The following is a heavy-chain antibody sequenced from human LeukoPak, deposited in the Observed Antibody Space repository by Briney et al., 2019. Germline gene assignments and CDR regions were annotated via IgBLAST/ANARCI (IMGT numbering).Heavy chain of an antibody. CDR3: AGRDY. CDR2: LYTSGTT. CDR1: GAPISRYY. Sequence: PSETLSLTCAVSGAPISRYYWSWIRQAAGKGLEWIGRLYTSGTTDYNPSLASRVTISVDRSKIQISLKVTSVTAADTAVYYCAGRDYWGQGILVTVSS. J-gene: IGHJ4*02. V-gene: IGHV4-4*07.